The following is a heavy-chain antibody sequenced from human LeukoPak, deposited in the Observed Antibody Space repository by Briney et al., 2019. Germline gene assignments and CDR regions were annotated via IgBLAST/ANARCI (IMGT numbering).Heavy chain of an antibody. V-gene: IGHV3-23*01. CDR3: AKVSLIMYYFDY. CDR1: GFTFSSYA. D-gene: IGHD2-8*01. J-gene: IGHJ4*02. CDR2: ISGSGGST. Sequence: GGSLRLSCAASGFTFSSYAMSWARQAPGKGLEWVSAISGSGGSTYYADSVKGRFTISRDNSKNTLYLQMNSLRAEDTAVYYCAKVSLIMYYFDYWGQGTLVTVSS.